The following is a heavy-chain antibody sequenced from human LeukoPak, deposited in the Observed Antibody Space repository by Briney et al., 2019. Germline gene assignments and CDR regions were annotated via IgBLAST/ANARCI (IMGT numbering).Heavy chain of an antibody. J-gene: IGHJ4*02. Sequence: SQTLSLTCTVSGGSISSDNYFWSWIRQPPGRGLEWIGNIYYTGSTNYNPSLKGRVTISVDTSKNQFSLKLTSVTAADTAVYFCARAAWYSSSWYFDYWGQGTLVTVSS. V-gene: IGHV4-61*01. CDR3: ARAAWYSSSWYFDY. CDR2: IYYTGST. D-gene: IGHD6-13*01. CDR1: GGSISSDNYF.